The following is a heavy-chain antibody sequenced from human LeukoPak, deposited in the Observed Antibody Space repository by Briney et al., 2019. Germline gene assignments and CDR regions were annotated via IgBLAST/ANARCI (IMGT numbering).Heavy chain of an antibody. D-gene: IGHD4/OR15-4a*01. V-gene: IGHV1-18*01. CDR3: AREGPDYGPAFDI. J-gene: IGHJ3*02. Sequence: GASVKVSCTASGYSFTRNGISWVRQAPGQGLEWMGWINSNNENTKYAQNLQGRVTMTTDTSTSTAYMELRSLRFDDTAVYYCAREGPDYGPAFDIWGQGTMVTVSS. CDR1: GYSFTRNG. CDR2: INSNNENT.